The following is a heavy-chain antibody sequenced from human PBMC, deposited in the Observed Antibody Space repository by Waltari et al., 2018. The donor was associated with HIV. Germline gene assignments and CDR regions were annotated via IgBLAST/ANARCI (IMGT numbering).Heavy chain of an antibody. Sequence: QVQLVQSGAEVKKPGASVKVSCKASGYAFATYDVNWVRQATGQGPEGMGWMSPNSGNTVDGQEFQGGVTMTRDTSISTVYMELSSLTSEDTAMYYCARGGSASMDVWGQGTTVTVSS. V-gene: IGHV1-8*01. CDR1: GYAFATYD. CDR3: ARGGSASMDV. J-gene: IGHJ6*02. CDR2: MSPNSGNT.